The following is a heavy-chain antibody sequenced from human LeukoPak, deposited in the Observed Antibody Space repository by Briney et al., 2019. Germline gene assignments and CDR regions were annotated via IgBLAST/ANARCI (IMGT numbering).Heavy chain of an antibody. CDR1: GFTFSSYS. CDR2: ISSSGTTI. CDR3: VRDRGQFSRRNFDY. J-gene: IGHJ4*02. D-gene: IGHD3-3*01. V-gene: IGHV3-48*01. Sequence: GGSLRLSCAASGFTFSSYSMNWVRQAPGKGLEWVSYISSSGTTIYYADSAKGRFTISRDNAKNSLYLQMNSLRAEDTAVYYCVRDRGQFSRRNFDYWGQGTLVTVSS.